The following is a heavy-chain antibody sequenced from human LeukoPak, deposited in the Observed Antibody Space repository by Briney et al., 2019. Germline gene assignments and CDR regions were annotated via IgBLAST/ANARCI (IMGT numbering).Heavy chain of an antibody. Sequence: PSETLSLTCIVPGGSISSSSYYWAWIRQSPGKGPEWIGNFSAGGSDYFTPSLTSRVSISKNTSDNQFSLRLSSVTAADTAVYYCARKQTGTMYDVWGQGTQVTVSS. D-gene: IGHD1-7*01. V-gene: IGHV4-39*07. J-gene: IGHJ4*02. CDR1: GGSISSSSYY. CDR2: FSAGGSD. CDR3: ARKQTGTMYDV.